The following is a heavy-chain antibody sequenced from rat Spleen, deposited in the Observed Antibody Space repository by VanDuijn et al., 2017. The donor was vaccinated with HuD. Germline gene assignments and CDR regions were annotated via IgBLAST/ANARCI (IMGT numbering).Heavy chain of an antibody. J-gene: IGHJ4*01. CDR2: ISYDGSST. D-gene: IGHD1-10*01. CDR1: GFTFSDYY. V-gene: IGHV5-29*01. Sequence: EVQLVESGGGLVQPGRSLKLSCVASGFTFSDYYMAWVRQAPTKGLEWVATISYDGSSTYYRDSVKGRFTISRDNAKSTLYLQMDSLRSEDTATYYCARQATAYVMDAWGQGASVTVSS. CDR3: ARQATAYVMDA.